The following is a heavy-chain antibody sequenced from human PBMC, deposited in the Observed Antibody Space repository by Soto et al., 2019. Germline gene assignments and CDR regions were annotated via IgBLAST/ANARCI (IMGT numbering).Heavy chain of an antibody. Sequence: QVQLQESGPGLVKPSQTLSLTCTVSGGSISSVNYYWSWIRQHPGKGLEWIGYIDYSGSTYYNPSLKSRLTILVDTSKNQFSLKVYFVTAADTAVYYCAREGGDGVDYWGQGTLVTVSS. CDR1: GGSISSVNYY. CDR2: IDYSGST. D-gene: IGHD3-16*01. CDR3: AREGGDGVDY. V-gene: IGHV4-31*03. J-gene: IGHJ4*02.